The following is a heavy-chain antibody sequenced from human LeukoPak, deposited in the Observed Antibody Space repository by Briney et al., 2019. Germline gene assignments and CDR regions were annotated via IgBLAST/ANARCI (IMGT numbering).Heavy chain of an antibody. D-gene: IGHD6-13*01. CDR2: IYHSGST. CDR1: GYSISSGYY. CDR3: ARSNSWGYYYYMDV. J-gene: IGHJ6*03. V-gene: IGHV4-38-2*02. Sequence: SSETLSLTCTVSGYSISSGYYWGWIRQPPGQGLEWIGSIYHSGSTYYNPSLKSRVTISVDTSKNQFSLKLSSVTAADTAVYYCARSNSWGYYYYMDVWGKGTTVTVSS.